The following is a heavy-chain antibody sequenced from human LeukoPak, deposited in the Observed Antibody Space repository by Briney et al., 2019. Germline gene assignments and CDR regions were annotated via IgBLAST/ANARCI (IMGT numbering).Heavy chain of an antibody. Sequence: GGSLRLSCAASGFTVSSNYMSWVRQAPGKGVEWVSVIYSGGSTYYADSVKGRFTISRDNSKNTLYLQMNSLRAEDTAVYYCARVGSSGWYYYYYYMDVWGKGTTVTISS. CDR3: ARVGSSGWYYYYYYMDV. CDR1: GFTVSSNY. CDR2: IYSGGST. J-gene: IGHJ6*03. D-gene: IGHD6-19*01. V-gene: IGHV3-66*01.